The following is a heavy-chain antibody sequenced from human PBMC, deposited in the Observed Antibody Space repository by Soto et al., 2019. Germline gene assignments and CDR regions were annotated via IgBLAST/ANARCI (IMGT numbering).Heavy chain of an antibody. Sequence: QVQLVESGGGVVQPGRSLRLSCAASGFTFSSYGMHWVRQAPGKGLEWVAVISYDGSNKYYADSVKGRFTISRDNSKNTLYLQMNSLGAEDTAVYYCAKMPMNRVDRYYYYGMDVWGQGTTVTVSS. CDR2: ISYDGSNK. V-gene: IGHV3-30*18. J-gene: IGHJ6*02. CDR3: AKMPMNRVDRYYYYGMDV. CDR1: GFTFSSYG. D-gene: IGHD2-15*01.